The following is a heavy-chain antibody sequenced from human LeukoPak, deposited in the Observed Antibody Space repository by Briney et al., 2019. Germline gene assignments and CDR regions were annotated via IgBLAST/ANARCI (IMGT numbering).Heavy chain of an antibody. CDR1: GGSFSGYY. J-gene: IGHJ3*02. Sequence: SETLSLTCAVYGGSFSGYYWSWIRQPPGKGLEWIGEIYHSGSTNYNPSLKSRVTISVDKSKNQFSLKLSSVTAADTAVYYCATPGDYGDYGAFDIWGQGTMVTVSS. CDR2: IYHSGST. V-gene: IGHV4-34*01. CDR3: ATPGDYGDYGAFDI. D-gene: IGHD4-17*01.